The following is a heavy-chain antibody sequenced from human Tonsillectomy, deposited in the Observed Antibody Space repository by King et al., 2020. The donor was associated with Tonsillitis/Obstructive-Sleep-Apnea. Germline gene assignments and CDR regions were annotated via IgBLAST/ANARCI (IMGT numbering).Heavy chain of an antibody. D-gene: IGHD1-26*01. CDR1: GFTFTSSA. CDR3: AAGQWELLQGFEY. J-gene: IGHJ4*02. V-gene: IGHV1-58*01. CDR2: IVVGSGNT. Sequence: QLVESGPEVKKPGTSVKVSCKASGFTFTSSAVQWVRQARGQRLEWIGWIVVGSGNTNYAQKFQKRVTITRDMSTSTVYMELSSLRSEGTAVYYCAAGQWELLQGFEYWGQGTLVTVPS.